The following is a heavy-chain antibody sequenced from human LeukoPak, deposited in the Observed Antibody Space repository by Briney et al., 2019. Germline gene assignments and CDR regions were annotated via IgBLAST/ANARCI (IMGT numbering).Heavy chain of an antibody. CDR2: IYDSGTI. CDR1: GGSISNGGYY. CDR3: ARGGDRRGFDY. V-gene: IGHV4-31*03. Sequence: SETLSLTCTVSGGSISNGGYYWSWIRQHPGKGLEWIGYIYDSGTIYYSPALQSRVTITVDTSDNKFSLKLRSLTAAGTAVYYCARGGDRRGFDYWGQGALVTVSS. J-gene: IGHJ4*02. D-gene: IGHD1-14*01.